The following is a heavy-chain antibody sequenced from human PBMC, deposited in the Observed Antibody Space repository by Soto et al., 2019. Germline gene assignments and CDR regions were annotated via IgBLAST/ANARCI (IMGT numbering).Heavy chain of an antibody. Sequence: EVQLVESGGGLVQPGGSLRLSCAASGFTFSDFHMNWVRQAPGKGLEWVGRSRAKSNGYTTEYAASVKGRFTVSRDDAKNTLFLQMNSLNIGDAAVYYCVGESFYGLDYWGQGSLVTVSS. CDR3: VGESFYGLDY. D-gene: IGHD3-16*01. CDR2: SRAKSNGYTT. CDR1: GFTFSDFH. J-gene: IGHJ4*02. V-gene: IGHV3-72*01.